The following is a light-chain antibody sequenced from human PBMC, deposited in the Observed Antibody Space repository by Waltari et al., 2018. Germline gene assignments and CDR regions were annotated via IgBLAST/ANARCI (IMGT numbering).Light chain of an antibody. J-gene: IGLJ2*01. V-gene: IGLV2-23*02. CDR3: CSNAGRTTVR. Sequence: QSALTQPASVSGSPGQSIPISCTGTSSDVGSYNLLSWYQQYPGKAPKRISYAVSECPSGLSSRCSGAKSGNTASLTIAGLQAEDEADYYCCSNAGRTTVRFGGGTKVTVL. CDR1: SSDVGSYNL. CDR2: AVS.